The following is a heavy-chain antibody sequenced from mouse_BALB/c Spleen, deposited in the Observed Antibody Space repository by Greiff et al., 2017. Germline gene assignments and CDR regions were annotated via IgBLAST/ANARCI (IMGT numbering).Heavy chain of an antibody. CDR1: GYSFTSYY. J-gene: IGHJ4*01. CDR2: IDPFNGGT. Sequence: EVQLQQSGPELMKPGASVKISCKASGYSFTSYYMHWVKQSHGKSLEWIGYIDPFNGGTSYNQKFKGKATLTVDKSSSTAYMHLSSLTSEDSAVYYCARGVLRRVGNAMDYWGQGTSVTVSA. CDR3: ARGVLRRVGNAMDY. D-gene: IGHD2-4*01. V-gene: IGHV1S135*01.